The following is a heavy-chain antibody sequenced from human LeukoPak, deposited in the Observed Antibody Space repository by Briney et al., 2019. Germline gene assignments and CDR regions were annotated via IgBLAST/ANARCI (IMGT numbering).Heavy chain of an antibody. V-gene: IGHV3-23*01. CDR1: GFTSSTYA. J-gene: IGHJ4*02. Sequence: GGSLTLSCAASGFTSSTYAMSWVRQAPGKGLEWVSGISGRGDSTYYADSAKGRFTISRDNSKNTLHLQMNSLRAEDTAVYYCAISGYSSGWYYWGQGTLVTVSS. CDR3: AISGYSSGWYY. D-gene: IGHD6-19*01. CDR2: ISGRGDST.